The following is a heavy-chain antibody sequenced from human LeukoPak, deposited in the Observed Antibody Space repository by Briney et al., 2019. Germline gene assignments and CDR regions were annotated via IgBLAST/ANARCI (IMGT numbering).Heavy chain of an antibody. V-gene: IGHV3-11*04. CDR2: IGTSGYII. Sequence: GGSLRLSCAASGFTFSDYYMSWIRQAPGKGLEWVSYIGTSGYIIYYADSVKGRFIISRDNAKNSLYLQMNSLRAEDTAVYYCARFEEIRAFDSWGQGTMVTVSS. J-gene: IGHJ3*01. CDR1: GFTFSDYY. CDR3: ARFEEIRAFDS. D-gene: IGHD3-9*01.